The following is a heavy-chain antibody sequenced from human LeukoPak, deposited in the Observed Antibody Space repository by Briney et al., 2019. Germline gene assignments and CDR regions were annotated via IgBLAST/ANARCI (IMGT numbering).Heavy chain of an antibody. V-gene: IGHV4-34*01. CDR2: INHSGSP. J-gene: IGHJ4*02. CDR3: ARGPSPHVDY. CDR1: GGSFSGYY. Sequence: PSETLSLTCAVYGGSFSGYYWSWIRQPPGKGLEWIGEINHSGSPNYNPSLKSRVTISVDTSKNQFSMKLSSVTAADTAVYYCARGPSPHVDYWGQGTLVTVSS.